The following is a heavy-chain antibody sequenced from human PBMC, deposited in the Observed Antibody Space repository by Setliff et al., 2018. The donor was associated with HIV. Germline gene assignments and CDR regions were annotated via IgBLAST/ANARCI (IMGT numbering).Heavy chain of an antibody. CDR3: ASRVYYYDSSGYLREEGFDP. D-gene: IGHD3-22*01. CDR2: IYHSGIT. Sequence: PSETLSLTCTVSGYTISSGYYWGWIRQPPGKGLEWIGSIYHSGITNYNPSLKSRVTVSVDTSKNQFSLKLSSVTAADAAVYYCASRVYYYDSSGYLREEGFDPWGQGTLVTVSS. V-gene: IGHV4-38-2*02. CDR1: GYTISSGYY. J-gene: IGHJ5*02.